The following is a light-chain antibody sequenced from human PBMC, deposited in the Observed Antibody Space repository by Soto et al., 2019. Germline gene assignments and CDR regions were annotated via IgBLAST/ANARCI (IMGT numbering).Light chain of an antibody. V-gene: IGKV1-39*01. CDR1: QSISTY. CDR2: DAS. Sequence: DIQMTQSPSSLSASVGNRATITCRASQSISTYSNWYQKKPGKAPNLLIYDASRLQSWVPSRFSGSGGGTDCPLSISRVHHEDFATYFCQQGCVVPLTFGGGTKLEI. J-gene: IGKJ4*01. CDR3: QQGCVVPLT.